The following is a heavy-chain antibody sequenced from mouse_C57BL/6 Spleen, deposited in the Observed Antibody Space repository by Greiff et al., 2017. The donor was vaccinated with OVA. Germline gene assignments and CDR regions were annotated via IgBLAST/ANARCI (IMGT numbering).Heavy chain of an antibody. CDR3: AREGNSSWFAY. J-gene: IGHJ3*01. CDR2: INPYNGGT. D-gene: IGHD2-1*01. V-gene: IGHV1-19*01. CDR1: GYTFTDYY. Sequence: VQLQQSGPVLVKPGASVKMSCKASGYTFTDYYMNWVKQSHGKSLEWIGVINPYNGGTSYNQKFKGKATLTVDKSSSTAYMELNSLTSEDSAVYYCAREGNSSWFAYWGQGTLVTVSA.